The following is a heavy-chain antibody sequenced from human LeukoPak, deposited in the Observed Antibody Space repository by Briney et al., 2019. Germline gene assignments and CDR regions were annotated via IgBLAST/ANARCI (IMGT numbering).Heavy chain of an antibody. V-gene: IGHV1-18*01. Sequence: ASVKVSCKASGYTFTSYGISWVRQAPGQGLEWMGWISAYNGNTEYIQKLQGRVTMTTDTSTSTAYMELRGLRSDDTAVYFCAKDAVTVATPYFDFWGQGTLVTVSS. J-gene: IGHJ4*02. CDR2: ISAYNGNT. CDR3: AKDAVTVATPYFDF. D-gene: IGHD4-11*01. CDR1: GYTFTSYG.